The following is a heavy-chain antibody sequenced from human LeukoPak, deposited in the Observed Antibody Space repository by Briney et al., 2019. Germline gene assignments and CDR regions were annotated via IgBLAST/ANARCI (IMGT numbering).Heavy chain of an antibody. V-gene: IGHV1-18*01. CDR1: GYTSPSYA. D-gene: IGHD1-26*01. CDR2: ISAYNGNT. J-gene: IGHJ3*02. Sequence: GASVKVSCKPSGYTSPSYAISWVRQAPGQGLEWMGWISAYNGNTKFAQNLQGRVTLTTDTSTSTAYMELRSLRSDDTAIYFCARVQERDAFDIWGQGTMVTVSS. CDR3: ARVQERDAFDI.